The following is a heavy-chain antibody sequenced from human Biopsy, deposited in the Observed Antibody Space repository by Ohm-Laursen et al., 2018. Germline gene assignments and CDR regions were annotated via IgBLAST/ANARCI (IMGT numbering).Heavy chain of an antibody. Sequence: SETLSLTCTASGDSVTKYYWSWIRQPPGKGLEWIGHIYYSVMTNYNPSLQSRVSISVDTPRNQVSLTLSSVTAADTAVYYCARDSGILNYGNFKYYHYYGMDVWGQGTKVTVSS. CDR1: GDSVTKYY. D-gene: IGHD4-11*01. V-gene: IGHV4-59*02. CDR3: ARDSGILNYGNFKYYHYYGMDV. CDR2: IYYSVMT. J-gene: IGHJ6*02.